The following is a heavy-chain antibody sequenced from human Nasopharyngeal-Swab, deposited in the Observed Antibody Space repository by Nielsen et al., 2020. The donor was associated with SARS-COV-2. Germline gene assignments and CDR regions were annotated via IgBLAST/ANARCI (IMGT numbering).Heavy chain of an antibody. D-gene: IGHD2-15*01. CDR3: ARADGRFVNWFDP. Sequence: SETLSLTCTVSGGSVSSGSYYRSWIRQPPGKGLEWIGYIYYSGSTNYNPSLKSRVTISVDTSKNQFSLKLSSVTAADTAVYYCARADGRFVNWFDPWGQGTLVTVSS. J-gene: IGHJ5*02. CDR2: IYYSGST. CDR1: GGSVSSGSYY. V-gene: IGHV4-61*01.